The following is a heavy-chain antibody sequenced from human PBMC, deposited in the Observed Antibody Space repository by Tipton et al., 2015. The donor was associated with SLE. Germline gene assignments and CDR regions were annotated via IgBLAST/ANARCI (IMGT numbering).Heavy chain of an antibody. Sequence: SLRLSCAASGFTFSDYYMSWIRQAPGKGLEWVSYISSSSSYTNYADSVKGRFTISRDNAKNSLYLQMNSLRAEDTAVYYCASRGAAAAPGWYFDLWGRGTLVTVSS. CDR2: ISSSSSYT. D-gene: IGHD6-13*01. V-gene: IGHV3-11*06. J-gene: IGHJ2*01. CDR3: ASRGAAAAPGWYFDL. CDR1: GFTFSDYY.